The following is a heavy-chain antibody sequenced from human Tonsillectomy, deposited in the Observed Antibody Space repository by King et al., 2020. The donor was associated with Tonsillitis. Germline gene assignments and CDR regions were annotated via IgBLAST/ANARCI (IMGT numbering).Heavy chain of an antibody. CDR1: GGPISSGGYY. CDR3: AGVLFSSTSADAFDI. V-gene: IGHV4-31*03. D-gene: IGHD2-2*01. J-gene: IGHJ3*02. Sequence: QLQESGPGLVKPSQTLSLTCKVSGGPISSGGYYWSWIRQHPGKGLEWIGYIYYSGSTYYNPSLKSRVTISVDTSKNHFSLKLSSVPAADTAVYYCAGVLFSSTSADAFDIWGQGTLVAVSS. CDR2: IYYSGST.